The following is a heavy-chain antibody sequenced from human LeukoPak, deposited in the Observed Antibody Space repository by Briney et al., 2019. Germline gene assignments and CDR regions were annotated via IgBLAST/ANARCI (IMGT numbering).Heavy chain of an antibody. Sequence: SETLSLTCAVYGGSFSGYYWSWIRQPPGKGLEWIGEINHRAGTNYNPSLKSRVTISVDTSKNQFSLKLSSVTAADTAVYYCAREVAALRGAFDIWGQGTMVTVSS. CDR2: INHRAGT. J-gene: IGHJ3*02. CDR3: AREVAALRGAFDI. CDR1: GGSFSGYY. D-gene: IGHD2-15*01. V-gene: IGHV4-34*01.